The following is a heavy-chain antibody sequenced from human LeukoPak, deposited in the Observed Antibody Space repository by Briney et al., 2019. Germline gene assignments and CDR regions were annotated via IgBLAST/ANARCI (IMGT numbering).Heavy chain of an antibody. D-gene: IGHD6-13*01. CDR1: GYTFTGYY. CDR2: INPNSGGT. Sequence: ASVKVSCKASGYTFTGYYMHWVRQAPGQGLEWMGWINPNSGGTNYAQKFQGRVTMTRDTSISTAYMELSRLRSDDTAVYYCAREPYIAAAGTAIDYWGQGTLVTVSS. J-gene: IGHJ4*02. CDR3: AREPYIAAAGTAIDY. V-gene: IGHV1-2*02.